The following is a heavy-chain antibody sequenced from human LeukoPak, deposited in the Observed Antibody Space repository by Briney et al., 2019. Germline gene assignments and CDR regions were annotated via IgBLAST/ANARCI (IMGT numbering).Heavy chain of an antibody. CDR3: ARHGGVYSSWFDP. CDR2: IYYSGST. V-gene: IGHV4-39*01. Sequence: PSETLSLTCTVSGGSISSSSYYWGWIRQPPGKGLEWIGSIYYSGSTYYNPSLKSRVTISVDTSKNQFSLKLSSVTAADTAVYYCARHGGVYSSWFDPWGQGTLVTVSS. J-gene: IGHJ5*02. CDR1: GGSISSSSYY. D-gene: IGHD3-16*01.